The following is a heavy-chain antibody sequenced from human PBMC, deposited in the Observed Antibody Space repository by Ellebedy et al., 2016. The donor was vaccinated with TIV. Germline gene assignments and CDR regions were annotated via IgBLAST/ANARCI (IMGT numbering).Heavy chain of an antibody. CDR3: ARLWMPSTDPKGNFNGLDA. V-gene: IGHV5-51*01. Sequence: GESLKISCQGSGYSFTTYWIAWVRQMPGKGLEWMGIIFPDDSDTRYSPSFQGQVTISVDKSTRTSYLQWTSLKGSDTAIYYCARLWMPSTDPKGNFNGLDAWGQGTTVTVSS. CDR2: IFPDDSDT. CDR1: GYSFTTYW. J-gene: IGHJ6*02. D-gene: IGHD1-7*01.